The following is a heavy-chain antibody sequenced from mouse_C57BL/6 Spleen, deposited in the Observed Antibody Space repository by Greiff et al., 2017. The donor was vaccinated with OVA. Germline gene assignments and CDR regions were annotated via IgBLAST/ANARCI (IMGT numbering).Heavy chain of an antibody. CDR1: GYAFSSSW. V-gene: IGHV1-82*01. D-gene: IGHD1-1*01. J-gene: IGHJ1*03. Sequence: VKLVESGPELVKPGASVKISCKASGYAFSSSWMNWVKQRPGKGLEWIGRIYPGDGDTNYNGKFKGKATLTADKSSSTAYMQLSSLTSEDSAVYCCARRGSYYYGSSYWYFDVWGTGTALTVSS. CDR2: IYPGDGDT. CDR3: ARRGSYYYGSSYWYFDV.